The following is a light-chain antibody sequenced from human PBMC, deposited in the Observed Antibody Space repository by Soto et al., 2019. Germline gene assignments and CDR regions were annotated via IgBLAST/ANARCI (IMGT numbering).Light chain of an antibody. V-gene: IGKV3-20*01. CDR2: AAS. J-gene: IGKJ1*01. CDR3: QQYGSPRT. Sequence: ELVLTQSPGTLSLSPGERVTLSCRASQSVSSSYLAWYQQKPGQAPRLLIYAASSRATGIPERFSGSGSGTDFTLTISRLEPEDFAVYYCQQYGSPRTFGQGTKVEIK. CDR1: QSVSSSY.